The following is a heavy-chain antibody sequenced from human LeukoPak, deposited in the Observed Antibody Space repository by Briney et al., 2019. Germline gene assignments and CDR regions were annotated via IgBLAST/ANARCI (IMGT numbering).Heavy chain of an antibody. CDR1: GGSVSSDSYY. D-gene: IGHD5-18*01. V-gene: IGHV4-61*01. J-gene: IGHJ4*02. Sequence: SETLSLTCTVSGGSVSSDSYYWNWVRQPPGKGLEWIGYIYYSGSTNNNPSLKSRVSISVDTSKNQFSLKLSSVTAADTAMYYCARAGGVDTAMDANFDYWGQGTLVTVSS. CDR3: ARAGGVDTAMDANFDY. CDR2: IYYSGST.